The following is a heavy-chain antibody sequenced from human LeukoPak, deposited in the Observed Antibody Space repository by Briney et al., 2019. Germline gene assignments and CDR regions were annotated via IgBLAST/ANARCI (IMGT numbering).Heavy chain of an antibody. D-gene: IGHD2-2*01. CDR1: GNYW. V-gene: IGHV3-74*01. CDR3: VSFYETY. J-gene: IGHJ4*02. Sequence: GGSLRLFCAASGNYWMHWVRQAPGKGLVWVSHINGDGSWTTYADSVKGRFTISKDNAKNTVYLQMNNLRAEDTAVYYCVSFYETYWGRGTLVTVSS. CDR2: INGDGSWT.